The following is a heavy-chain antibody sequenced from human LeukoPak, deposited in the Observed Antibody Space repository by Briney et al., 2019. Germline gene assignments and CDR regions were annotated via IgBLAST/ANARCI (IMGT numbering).Heavy chain of an antibody. Sequence: ASVKVSCKASGYIFTDYYMHWVRQAPGQGLEWMGWINPHSGGTNYAQKFQGRVTMTRGTSISTAYMELYRLRSDDTAVYYCARDLIVATIGVDYWGQGTLVTVSS. CDR2: INPHSGGT. J-gene: IGHJ4*02. D-gene: IGHD5-12*01. CDR1: GYIFTDYY. CDR3: ARDLIVATIGVDY. V-gene: IGHV1-2*02.